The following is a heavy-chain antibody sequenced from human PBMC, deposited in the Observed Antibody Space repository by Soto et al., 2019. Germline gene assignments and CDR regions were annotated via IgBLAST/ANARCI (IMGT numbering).Heavy chain of an antibody. V-gene: IGHV1-69*02. CDR1: GGTFSSYT. J-gene: IGHJ6*02. CDR3: ASQGYCSGGSCYSYYYGMDV. D-gene: IGHD2-15*01. CDR2: IIPILGIA. Sequence: QVQLVQSGAEVKKPGSSVKVSCKASGGTFSSYTISWVRQAPGQGLEWMGRIIPILGIANYAQKFQGRVTITADKSTSTAYMELSSVRSEDTAVYYCASQGYCSGGSCYSYYYGMDVWGQGTTVTVSS.